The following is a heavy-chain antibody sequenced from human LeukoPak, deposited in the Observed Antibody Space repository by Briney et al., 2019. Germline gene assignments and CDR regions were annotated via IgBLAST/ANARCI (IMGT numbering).Heavy chain of an antibody. CDR2: ISDDGRIK. V-gene: IGHV3-30*19. CDR3: ARAAAETGSFRDNWFDP. J-gene: IGHJ5*02. D-gene: IGHD3-9*01. CDR1: GFSFSRAW. Sequence: GGSLRLSCAASGFSFSRAWMSWVRQAPGKGLEWVAVISDDGRIKIYGDSVKGRLTISRDNSKNTLYLQMNSLRGEDTAVYYCARAAAETGSFRDNWFDPWGQGTLVTVSS.